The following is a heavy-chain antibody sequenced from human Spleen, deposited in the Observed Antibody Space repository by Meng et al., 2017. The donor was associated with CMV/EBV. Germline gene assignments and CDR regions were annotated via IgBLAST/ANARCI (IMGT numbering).Heavy chain of an antibody. V-gene: IGHV4-30-4*08. Sequence: SETLSLTCTVSGDSIRSGDYYWTWIRQPPGKGLEWIGHIYYRGSAHYNPSLKNRLLISTDKSKNQISLKLTSVTAADTAVYYCARDEGQPAAGTYYGLDVWGQGTTVTVSS. D-gene: IGHD6-13*01. CDR2: IYYRGSA. CDR1: GDSIRSGDYY. CDR3: ARDEGQPAAGTYYGLDV. J-gene: IGHJ6*02.